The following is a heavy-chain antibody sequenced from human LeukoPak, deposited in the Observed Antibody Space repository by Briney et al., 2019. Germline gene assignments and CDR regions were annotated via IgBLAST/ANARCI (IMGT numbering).Heavy chain of an antibody. D-gene: IGHD6-13*01. CDR2: INPNSGGT. Sequence: GASVKVSCKASGYTFTGYYMHWVRQAPGQGLEWMGWINPNSGGTNYAQKFQGWVTMTRDTSISTAYMELSRLRSDDTAVYYCARGPPTGSQVPAAATPLVYYYYYGMDVWGQGTTVTVSS. CDR3: ARGPPTGSQVPAAATPLVYYYYYGMDV. J-gene: IGHJ6*02. V-gene: IGHV1-2*04. CDR1: GYTFTGYY.